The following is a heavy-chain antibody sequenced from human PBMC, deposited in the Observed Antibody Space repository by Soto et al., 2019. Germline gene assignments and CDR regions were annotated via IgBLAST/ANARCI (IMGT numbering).Heavy chain of an antibody. D-gene: IGHD2-8*01. CDR1: GFSFGYAW. Sequence: EVQLVESGGGLVKPGASLRLSCAASGFSFGYAWMSWVRQAPGKGLEWVGRIKSRSDGGTTECAAPVKGRFSISRDDSENKLYLQMDSLKREDTAVYYCTEGTKFWGQGTLVTVSS. V-gene: IGHV3-15*01. J-gene: IGHJ4*02. CDR2: IKSRSDGGTT. CDR3: TEGTKF.